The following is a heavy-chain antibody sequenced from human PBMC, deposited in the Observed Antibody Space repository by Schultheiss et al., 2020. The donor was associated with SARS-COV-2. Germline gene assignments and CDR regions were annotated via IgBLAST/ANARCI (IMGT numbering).Heavy chain of an antibody. Sequence: SETLSLTCTVSGGSISSGGYYWSWIRQHPGKGLEWIGYIYYSGSTYYNPSLKSRVTISVDTSKNQFSLKLSSVTAADTAVYYCARTNWGNMDVWCKGTTVTVSS. D-gene: IGHD3-16*01. CDR3: ARTNWGNMDV. V-gene: IGHV4-31*03. CDR2: IYYSGST. J-gene: IGHJ6*03. CDR1: GGSISSGGYY.